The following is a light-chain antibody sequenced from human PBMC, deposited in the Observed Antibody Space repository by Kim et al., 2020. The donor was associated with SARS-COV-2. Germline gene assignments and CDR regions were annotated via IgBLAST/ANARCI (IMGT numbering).Light chain of an antibody. J-gene: IGLJ2*01. V-gene: IGLV6-57*02. CDR2: EDD. CDR1: GGRIDGNY. CDR3: QSYNRSNVV. Sequence: GRRETISCNGSGGRIDGNYVHWYQQRPGGVPTAVIYEDDQRPSGVSDRFSGSIDNYANSASLTIYGLKTEDEADYYCQSYNRSNVVFGGGTQLTVL.